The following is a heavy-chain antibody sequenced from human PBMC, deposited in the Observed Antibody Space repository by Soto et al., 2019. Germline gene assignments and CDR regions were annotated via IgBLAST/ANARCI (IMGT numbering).Heavy chain of an antibody. V-gene: IGHV1-2*02. CDR1: GYTFSGYY. CDR3: AKEGTGYSAFDI. CDR2: INPKSGGT. Sequence: ASVKVSCKASGYTFSGYYMHWVRQAPGQGLEWMGWINPKSGGTKYVQKFQGRVTMTRDTSSNTVYMDLSRLTSDDTAVYYCAKEGTGYSAFDIWGQGTMVTVSS. D-gene: IGHD3-9*01. J-gene: IGHJ3*02.